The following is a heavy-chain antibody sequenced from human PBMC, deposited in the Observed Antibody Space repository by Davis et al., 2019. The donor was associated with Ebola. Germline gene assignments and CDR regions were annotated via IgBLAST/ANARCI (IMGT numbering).Heavy chain of an antibody. CDR1: GFTFSTYW. CDR3: ASRTHFQH. V-gene: IGHV3-7*01. D-gene: IGHD1/OR15-1a*01. J-gene: IGHJ1*01. CDR2: IKTDGSEE. Sequence: PGGSLRLSCAASGFTFSTYWMSWVRQAPGKGLEWVANIKTDGSEEHYVDSVKGRSTMSRDNSKNTLYLQMNSLRAEDTAVYYCASRTHFQHWGQGTLVTVSS.